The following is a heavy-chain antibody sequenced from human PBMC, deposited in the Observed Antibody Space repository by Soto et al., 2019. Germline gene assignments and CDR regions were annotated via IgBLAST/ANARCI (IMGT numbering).Heavy chain of an antibody. J-gene: IGHJ4*02. CDR1: GFSLSTYW. D-gene: IGHD3-16*01. Sequence: GGSLRLSCAASGFSLSTYWTSWVRQVPGTGLEWVANIKADGSETYYVDSVRGRFTISRDNAKTSLYLQMNSLRAEDTAVYYCAKGGHIDFCGQGTLVTVS. CDR3: AKGGHIDF. CDR2: IKADGSET. V-gene: IGHV3-7*03.